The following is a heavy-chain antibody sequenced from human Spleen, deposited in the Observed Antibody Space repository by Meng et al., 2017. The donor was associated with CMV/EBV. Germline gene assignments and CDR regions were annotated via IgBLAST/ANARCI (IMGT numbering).Heavy chain of an antibody. V-gene: IGHV3-30-3*01. J-gene: IGHJ4*02. CDR1: GFTVSSHY. Sequence: GESLKISCPASGFTVSSHYMSWVRQAPGKGLEWVAVISYDASSKYYADSVKGRFTISRDNSKNTLYLQMNSLRAEDTAVYYCARGEVGPYGNFDYWGQGTLVTVSS. CDR3: ARGEVGPYGNFDY. CDR2: ISYDASSK. D-gene: IGHD1-26*01.